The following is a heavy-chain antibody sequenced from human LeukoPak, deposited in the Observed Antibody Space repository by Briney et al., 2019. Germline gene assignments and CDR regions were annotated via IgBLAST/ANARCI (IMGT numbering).Heavy chain of an antibody. J-gene: IGHJ3*02. CDR1: GFTFSSYG. CDR3: ARSDIVATIDAFDI. Sequence: PGGSLRLSCAASGFTFSSYGMHWVRRAPGKGLEWVAVIWYDGSNKYYADSVKGRFTISRNNSKNTLYLQMNSLRAEDTAVYHCARSDIVATIDAFDIWGQGTMVTVSS. V-gene: IGHV3-33*01. CDR2: IWYDGSNK. D-gene: IGHD5-12*01.